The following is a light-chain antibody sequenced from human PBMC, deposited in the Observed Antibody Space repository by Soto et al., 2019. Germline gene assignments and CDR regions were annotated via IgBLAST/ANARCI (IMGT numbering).Light chain of an antibody. CDR1: SSDVGGYNY. J-gene: IGLJ3*02. CDR2: EVN. Sequence: QLVLTQPASVSGSPGQSITISCTGTSSDVGGYNYVSWYQQHPGKVPKLIIYEVNNRPSGVSYRFSGSKSGNTASLTISGLQAEDEADYYCSSYTLISTQVFGGGTQLTVL. CDR3: SSYTLISTQV. V-gene: IGLV2-14*01.